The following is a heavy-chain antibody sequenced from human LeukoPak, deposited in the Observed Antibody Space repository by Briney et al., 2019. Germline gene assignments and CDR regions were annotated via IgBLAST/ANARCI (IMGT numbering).Heavy chain of an antibody. V-gene: IGHV1-2*02. CDR3: ARARIAAAGTFDY. CDR2: INPNSGGT. J-gene: IGHJ4*02. D-gene: IGHD6-13*01. CDR1: GYTFTGYY. Sequence: GASVKVSCKASGYTFTGYYMHWVRQAPGQGLEWMGWINPNSGGTNYAQKFQGRVTMTRDTSISTAYMELSSLRSEDTAVYYCARARIAAAGTFDYWGQGTLVTVSS.